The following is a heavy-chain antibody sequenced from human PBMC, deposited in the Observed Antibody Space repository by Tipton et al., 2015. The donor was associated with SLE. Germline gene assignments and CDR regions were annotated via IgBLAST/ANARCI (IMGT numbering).Heavy chain of an antibody. J-gene: IGHJ5*02. CDR3: TRGGRGDGANPFDP. CDR2: TTHSGKT. CDR1: GGSISSGSYF. Sequence: TLSLTCTLSGGSISSGSYFWTWIRQPPGKGLEWIGETTHSGKTNYNPSLKSRVTISADTSKNQFSLKLTSVTVADTAVYYCTRGGRGDGANPFDPWGQGTLVTVSS. V-gene: IGHV4-39*07. D-gene: IGHD4/OR15-4a*01.